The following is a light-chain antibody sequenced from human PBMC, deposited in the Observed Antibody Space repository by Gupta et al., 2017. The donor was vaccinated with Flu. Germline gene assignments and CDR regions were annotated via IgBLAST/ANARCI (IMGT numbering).Light chain of an antibody. CDR1: QVITRY. CDR3: QQYDNLPLT. Sequence: PSPLSASVGDRVNITCRASQVITRYLNWYQQKPGKAPRLLIYDASSLQAGVPSRFSGSASGTEYTLTISSLQPEDVATYYCQQYDNLPLTYGGGTRVDIK. J-gene: IGKJ4*01. V-gene: IGKV1-33*01. CDR2: DAS.